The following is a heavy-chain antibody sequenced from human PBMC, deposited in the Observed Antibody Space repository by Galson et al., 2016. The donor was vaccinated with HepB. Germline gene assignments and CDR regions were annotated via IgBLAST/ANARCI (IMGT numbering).Heavy chain of an antibody. CDR1: GESFTAYY. J-gene: IGHJ4*02. Sequence: ETLSLTCAVYGESFTAYYWIRIRQPPGKGLEWIGEINHRGYTNYNPSLKSRVTISGDTSRNQFSLKLTSVTAADTAIYYCARGQLWPSGVFDYWGQGTLVTVSS. CDR3: ARGQLWPSGVFDY. V-gene: IGHV4-34*01. D-gene: IGHD3-10*01. CDR2: INHRGYT.